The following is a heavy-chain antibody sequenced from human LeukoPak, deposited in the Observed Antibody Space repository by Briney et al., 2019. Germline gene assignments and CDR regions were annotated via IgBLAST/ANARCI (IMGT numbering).Heavy chain of an antibody. J-gene: IGHJ6*03. CDR3: AREPADGWPYYYYYMDV. V-gene: IGHV1-2*02. CDR2: INPNSGDT. CDR1: GYTFTDYY. Sequence: ASVKVSCKASGYTFTDYYIHWVRQAPGQGLEWMGWINPNSGDTNYAQRFQGRVTMTRDTSISTAYMELSGLRSDGTAVYYCAREPADGWPYYYYYMDVWGKGTTVTISS. D-gene: IGHD2-15*01.